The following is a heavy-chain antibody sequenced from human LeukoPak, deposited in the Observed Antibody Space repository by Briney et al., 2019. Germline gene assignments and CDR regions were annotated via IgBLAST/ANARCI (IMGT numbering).Heavy chain of an antibody. Sequence: GGSLRLSCAASGFTLDDYAMHWVRQAPGKGLEWVSGISWNSGSIGYADSVKGRFTISRDNAKNSLYLQMNSLRAEDTALYYCAKDGLEWFGELYYYYYMDVWGKGTTVTISS. J-gene: IGHJ6*03. D-gene: IGHD3-10*01. V-gene: IGHV3-9*01. CDR2: ISWNSGSI. CDR3: AKDGLEWFGELYYYYYMDV. CDR1: GFTLDDYA.